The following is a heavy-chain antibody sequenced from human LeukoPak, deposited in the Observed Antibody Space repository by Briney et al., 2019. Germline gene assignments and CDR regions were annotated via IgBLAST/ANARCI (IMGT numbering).Heavy chain of an antibody. Sequence: PSETLSLTCAVSGGSISSDYWSWIRQPPGKRLEWIGYISYSGSTNYNPSLKSRVTLSVDTSKNQFSLKVNSVTAADTAMYYCARHPFSDGFDIWGQGTMVTVSS. J-gene: IGHJ3*02. CDR1: GGSISSDY. CDR2: ISYSGST. CDR3: ARHPFSDGFDI. V-gene: IGHV4-59*08.